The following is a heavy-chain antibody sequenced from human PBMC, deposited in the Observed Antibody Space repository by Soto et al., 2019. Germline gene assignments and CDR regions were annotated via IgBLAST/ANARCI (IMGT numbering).Heavy chain of an antibody. CDR2: FDPEDGET. CDR3: ARDFLDIVVVPAAMYGYGMDV. V-gene: IGHV1-24*01. J-gene: IGHJ6*02. CDR1: GYTLTELS. D-gene: IGHD2-2*03. Sequence: ASVKVSCKVSGYTLTELSMHWVRQAPGKGLEWMGGFDPEDGETIYAQKFQGRVTMTEDTSTDTAYMELSSLRSEDTAVYYCARDFLDIVVVPAAMYGYGMDVWGQGTTVTVSS.